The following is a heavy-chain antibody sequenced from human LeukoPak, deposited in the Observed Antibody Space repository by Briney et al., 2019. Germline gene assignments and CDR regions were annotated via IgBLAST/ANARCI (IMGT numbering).Heavy chain of an antibody. CDR3: ARFDYGAPDY. J-gene: IGHJ4*02. CDR2: TYYRSKWYN. V-gene: IGHV6-1*01. D-gene: IGHD3-16*01. CDR1: GDSVSSNSAA. Sequence: SQTLSLTCAISGDSVSSNSAAWNWIRQSRSRGLEWLGRTYYRSKWYNDYTVSVNSRISINPDTSKNQFSLQLKSVTPEDTAVYYCARFDYGAPDYWGQGTLVTVSS.